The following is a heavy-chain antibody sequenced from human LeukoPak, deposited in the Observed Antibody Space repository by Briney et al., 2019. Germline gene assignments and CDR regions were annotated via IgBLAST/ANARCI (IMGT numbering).Heavy chain of an antibody. CDR3: STGTTYPRGADY. J-gene: IGHJ4*02. CDR1: GGSISSSSYY. D-gene: IGHD1-7*01. V-gene: IGHV4-39*01. CDR2: IYYSGST. Sequence: SETLSLTCTVSGGSISSSSYYWGWIRQPPGKGLEWIGSIYYSGSTYYNPSLKSRVTISVDTSKNQFSLKLSSMTAADTAVYYCSTGTTYPRGADYWGQGTLVTVSS.